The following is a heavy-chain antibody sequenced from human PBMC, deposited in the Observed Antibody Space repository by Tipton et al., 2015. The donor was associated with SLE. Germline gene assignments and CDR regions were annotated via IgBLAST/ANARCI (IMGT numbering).Heavy chain of an antibody. V-gene: IGHV4-59*01. CDR1: HTSFSTYS. D-gene: IGHD1-26*01. CDR3: ARGGLGVSYYYYMDV. J-gene: IGHJ6*03. CDR2: MSHSGST. Sequence: LRLSCTVSHTSFSTYSWAWIRQSPERGLEWIGYMSHSGSTNYNPSLKSRVTISVDTSRNQFSLKLSSVTAADTAVYYCARGGLGVSYYYYMDVWGKGTTVTVSS.